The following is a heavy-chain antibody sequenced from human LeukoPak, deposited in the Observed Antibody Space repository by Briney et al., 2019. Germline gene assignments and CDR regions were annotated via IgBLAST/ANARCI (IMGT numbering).Heavy chain of an antibody. Sequence: GGSLRLSCAASGFTFSTYWMNWVRQAPGKGLVWVSRVNNDGSSTSYADSVKGRFTISRDNTKNTLYLQMNSLRAEDTAVYYCARDLDDLLQNYRSTWYPADYWGQGTLVTVSS. V-gene: IGHV3-74*01. CDR3: ARDLDDLLQNYRSTWYPADY. J-gene: IGHJ4*02. CDR1: GFTFSTYW. D-gene: IGHD6-13*01. CDR2: VNNDGSST.